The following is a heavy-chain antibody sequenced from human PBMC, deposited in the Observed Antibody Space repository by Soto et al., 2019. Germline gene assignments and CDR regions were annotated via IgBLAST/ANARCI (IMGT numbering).Heavy chain of an antibody. V-gene: IGHV1-24*01. CDR3: ATVSGRSYYDFWSGYYCFDY. Sequence: ASVKVSCKVSGYTLTELSMHWVRQAPGKGLEWMGGFDPEDGETIYAQKFQGRVTMTEDTSTDTAYMELSSLRSEDTAVYYCATVSGRSYYDFWSGYYCFDYWGQGTLVTVSS. CDR2: FDPEDGET. D-gene: IGHD3-3*01. J-gene: IGHJ4*02. CDR1: GYTLTELS.